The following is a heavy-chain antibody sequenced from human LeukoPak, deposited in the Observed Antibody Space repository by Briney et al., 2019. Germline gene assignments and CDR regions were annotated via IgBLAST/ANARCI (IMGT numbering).Heavy chain of an antibody. CDR2: ISSSSSYI. Sequence: GGSLRLSCAASGFTFSSYSMNWVRQAPGKGLEWVSSISSSSSYIYYADSVKGRFTISRDNAKNSLYPQMNSLRAEDTAVYYCARDPGDYGDYGEFDYWGQGTLVTVSS. CDR3: ARDPGDYGDYGEFDY. CDR1: GFTFSSYS. D-gene: IGHD4-17*01. V-gene: IGHV3-21*01. J-gene: IGHJ4*02.